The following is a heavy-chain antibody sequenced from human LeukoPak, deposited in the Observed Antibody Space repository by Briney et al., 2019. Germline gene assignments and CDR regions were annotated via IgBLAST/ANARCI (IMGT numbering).Heavy chain of an antibody. J-gene: IGHJ4*02. V-gene: IGHV3-21*01. CDR2: ISGSSYI. CDR3: ARDDCSGGSCYYFDY. Sequence: PGGSLRLSCAASGFTFSSYSMNWVRQAPGKGLEWVSSISGSSYIYYADSVKGRFTISRDNAKNSLYLQMNSLRAEDTAVYYCARDDCSGGSCYYFDYWGQGTLVTVSS. CDR1: GFTFSSYS. D-gene: IGHD2-15*01.